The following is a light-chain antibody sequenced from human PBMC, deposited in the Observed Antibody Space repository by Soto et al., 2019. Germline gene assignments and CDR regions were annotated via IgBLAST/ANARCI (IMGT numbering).Light chain of an antibody. V-gene: IGKV3-15*01. Sequence: EIVMTQSPATLSVSPGEGATLSCRASQSISSNLAWYQQKPGQAPRLVIFDASTRATGIPDRFTGRGSGTEFSLTISSLKSEDSAVYFCQQYGSSPRTFGQGTKVDIK. CDR3: QQYGSSPRT. CDR1: QSISSN. J-gene: IGKJ1*01. CDR2: DAS.